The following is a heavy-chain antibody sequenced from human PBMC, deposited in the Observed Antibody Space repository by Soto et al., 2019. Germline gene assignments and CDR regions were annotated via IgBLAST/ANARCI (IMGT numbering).Heavy chain of an antibody. CDR3: ARAYCGRALY. J-gene: IGHJ4*02. D-gene: IGHD1-26*01. V-gene: IGHV2-5*02. Sequence: QITLKESGPTLVKPTQTLTLTCTLSGFSLSTSRVGVGWIRQPPGKALEWLAVIYWDDTKTYRPSLKSRLTISKDTSKCQVALTMTNVDPVDTATYYCARAYCGRALYWGQGTLVTVSS. CDR1: GFSLSTSRVG. CDR2: IYWDDTK.